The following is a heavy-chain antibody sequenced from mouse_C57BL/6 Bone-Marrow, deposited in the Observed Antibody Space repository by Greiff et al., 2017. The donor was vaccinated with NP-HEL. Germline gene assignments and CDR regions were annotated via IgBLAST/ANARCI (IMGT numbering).Heavy chain of an antibody. V-gene: IGHV1-55*01. J-gene: IGHJ2*01. Sequence: QVQLQQPGAELVKPGASVKMSCKASGYTFTSYWITWVKQRPGQGLEWIGDIYPGSGSTNYNEKFKSKATLTVETSSSPAYMQLSSLTSEDSAVYYCARPGLLRSLFDYWGKGTTLTVSS. CDR3: ARPGLLRSLFDY. CDR2: IYPGSGST. CDR1: GYTFTSYW. D-gene: IGHD1-1*01.